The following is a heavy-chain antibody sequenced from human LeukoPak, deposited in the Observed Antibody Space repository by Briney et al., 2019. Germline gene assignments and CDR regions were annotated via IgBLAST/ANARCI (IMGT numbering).Heavy chain of an antibody. CDR2: ISYDGSNK. CDR3: ARSPAGQQPDNWFDP. J-gene: IGHJ5*02. D-gene: IGHD6-13*01. CDR1: GFTFSSYA. Sequence: GRSLRLSCAASGFTFSSYAMHWVRQAPGEGLEWVAVISYDGSNKYYADSVKGRFTISRDNSKNTLYLQMNSLRAEDTAVYYCARSPAGQQPDNWFDPWGQGTLVTVSS. V-gene: IGHV3-30*04.